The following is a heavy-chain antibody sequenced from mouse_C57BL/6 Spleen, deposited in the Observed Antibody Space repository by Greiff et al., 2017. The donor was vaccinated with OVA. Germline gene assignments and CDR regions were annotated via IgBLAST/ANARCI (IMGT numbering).Heavy chain of an antibody. J-gene: IGHJ2*01. D-gene: IGHD4-1*01. Sequence: VQLQQSGAELVKPGASVKLSCKASGYTFTSYWMHWVKQRPGQGLEWIGMIHPNSGSTNYNEKFKSKATLTVDKSSSTAYMQLSSLTSEDSAVYYCAREDWYYFDYWGQGTTLTVSS. CDR2: IHPNSGST. CDR1: GYTFTSYW. V-gene: IGHV1-64*01. CDR3: AREDWYYFDY.